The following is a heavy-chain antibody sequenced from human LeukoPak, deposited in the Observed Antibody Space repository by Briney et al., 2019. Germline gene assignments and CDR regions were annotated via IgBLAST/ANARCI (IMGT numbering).Heavy chain of an antibody. D-gene: IGHD5-12*01. CDR2: ISSSSSYI. Sequence: PGGSLRLSCTVSTFTFNKAWMNWVRQAPGKGLEWVSSISSSSSYIYYADSVKGRFTISRDNAKNSLYLQMNSLRAEDTAVYYCARDMDSGYDWGQGTLVTVSS. V-gene: IGHV3-21*01. J-gene: IGHJ4*02. CDR3: ARDMDSGYD. CDR1: TFTFNKAW.